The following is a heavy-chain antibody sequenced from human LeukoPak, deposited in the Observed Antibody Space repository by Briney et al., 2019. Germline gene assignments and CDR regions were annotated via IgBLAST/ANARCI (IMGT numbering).Heavy chain of an antibody. CDR3: ARSNDFWSGPLRNYYYYMDV. V-gene: IGHV3-23*01. Sequence: GGSLRLSCAASEFTFNNYAMSWFRQAPGKGLEWVSVISASGGSTHYADSVKGRFSISRDNSKNTLYLQMNSLRPEDTAIYYCARSNDFWSGPLRNYYYYMDVWGKGTTVTVSS. D-gene: IGHD3-3*01. J-gene: IGHJ6*03. CDR1: EFTFNNYA. CDR2: ISASGGST.